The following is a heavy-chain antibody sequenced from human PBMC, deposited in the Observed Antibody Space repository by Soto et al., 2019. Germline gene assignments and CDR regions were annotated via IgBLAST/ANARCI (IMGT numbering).Heavy chain of an antibody. D-gene: IGHD6-25*01. CDR1: GYSIRSGYY. CDR3: GGRSGDNYYGMDV. J-gene: IGHJ6*02. V-gene: IGHV4-38-2*01. CDR2: IYQSGTT. Sequence: SETLSLTCGVSGYSIRSGYYWGWIRQPPGKGLEWIGSIYQSGTTYYNASLKSRITISVDTSKTRCSLTLSFATAAEAAAYYCGGRSGDNYYGMDVWGQGTTVTVSS.